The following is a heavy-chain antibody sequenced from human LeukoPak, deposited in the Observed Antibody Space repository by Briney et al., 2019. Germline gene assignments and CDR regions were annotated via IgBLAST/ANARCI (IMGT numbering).Heavy chain of an antibody. CDR2: IYYSGST. CDR1: GVSISSYY. CDR3: ARERPLDTVVSQDF. J-gene: IGHJ4*02. Sequence: SETLSLTCTVSGVSISSYYWSWIRQPPGKGLEWIGYIYYSGSTYYNPSLESRVTMSVDKSKNQFSLSLASVTVADTAVYYCARERPLDTVVSQDFWGQGTLVIVSS. V-gene: IGHV4-59*12. D-gene: IGHD4-23*01.